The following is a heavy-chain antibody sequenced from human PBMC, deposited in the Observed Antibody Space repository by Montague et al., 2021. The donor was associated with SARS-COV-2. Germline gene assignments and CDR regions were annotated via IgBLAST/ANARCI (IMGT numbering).Heavy chain of an antibody. V-gene: IGHV4-34*01. CDR2: VNHRGTT. D-gene: IGHD1-26*01. Sequence: SETLSLTCAVFDGSFSNFYWSWTRQPPGKGLLWFGEVNHRGTTSYNPSLKSRVTISADTYRNQLSLMLHSVTAAEAAVYYCAGGDGNGSGYLDDWGKGATVTVSS. J-gene: IGHJ6*03. CDR3: AGGDGNGSGYLDD. CDR1: DGSFSNFY.